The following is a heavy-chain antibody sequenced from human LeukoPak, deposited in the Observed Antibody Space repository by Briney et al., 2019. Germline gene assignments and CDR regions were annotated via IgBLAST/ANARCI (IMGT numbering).Heavy chain of an antibody. J-gene: IGHJ4*02. CDR2: ISSSGSTI. V-gene: IGHV3-11*01. CDR1: GFTFSDYY. CDR3: ARLVTVAGRYYFDC. D-gene: IGHD6-19*01. Sequence: PGGSLRLSCAASGFTFSDYYMSWIRQAPGKGLEWVSYISSSGSTIYYADSVKGRFTISRDNAKNSLYLQMNSLRAEDTAVYYCARLVTVAGRYYFDCWGQGTLVTVSS.